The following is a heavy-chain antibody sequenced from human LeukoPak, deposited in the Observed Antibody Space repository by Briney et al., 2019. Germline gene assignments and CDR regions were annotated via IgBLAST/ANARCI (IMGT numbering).Heavy chain of an antibody. CDR1: GFTFGIYA. D-gene: IGHD3-10*02. CDR3: AELGITMIGGV. V-gene: IGHV3-48*03. Sequence: GGSLRLSCAASGFTFGIYAMNWVRQAPGKGLEWVSYISSSGSTIYYADSVKGRFTISRGNAKNSLYLQMNSLRAEDTAVYYCAELGITMIGGVWGKGTTVTISS. J-gene: IGHJ6*04. CDR2: ISSSGSTI.